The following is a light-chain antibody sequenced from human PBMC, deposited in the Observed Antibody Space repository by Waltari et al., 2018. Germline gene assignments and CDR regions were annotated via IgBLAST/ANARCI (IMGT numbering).Light chain of an antibody. Sequence: QSALTQPASVSGSPGQSITIPCTGTSSHIGFYTFVSWYQQHPGKAPKVIIYHVTNRPSGVSNRFSGSRSGNTASLTISGLQAEDKADYYCAAETSRSTLYVFGTGTKVTVL. J-gene: IGLJ1*01. CDR1: SSHIGFYTF. CDR3: AAETSRSTLYV. V-gene: IGLV2-14*03. CDR2: HVT.